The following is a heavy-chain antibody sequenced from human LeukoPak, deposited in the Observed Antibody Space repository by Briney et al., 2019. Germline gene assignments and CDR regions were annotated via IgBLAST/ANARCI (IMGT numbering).Heavy chain of an antibody. CDR2: IYYSGST. CDR3: ARVPGYYDSSDFDY. J-gene: IGHJ4*02. D-gene: IGHD3-22*01. Sequence: PSETLSLTCTVSGGSISSSSYYWGWIRQPPGKGLEWIGSIYYSGSTYYNPSLKSRVTISVDTSKNQFSLKLSSVTAADTAVYYCARVPGYYDSSDFDYWGQGTLVTVSS. CDR1: GGSISSSSYY. V-gene: IGHV4-39*07.